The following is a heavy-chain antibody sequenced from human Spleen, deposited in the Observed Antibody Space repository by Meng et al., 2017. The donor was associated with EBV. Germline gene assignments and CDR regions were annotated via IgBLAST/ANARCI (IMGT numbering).Heavy chain of an antibody. CDR1: GGTFSSFA. V-gene: IGHV1-69*01. CDR3: ASESGRGYTPDY. D-gene: IGHD3-10*01. CDR2: ITPILGIA. Sequence: QVQVVQSGAEVKKPGSSVKVSCKASGGTFSSFAISWVRQAPGQGLEWMGGITPILGIANYAQRFRGRVTISADESTSTAYMELSSLRSEDTAVYYCASESGRGYTPDYWGQGTLVTVSS. J-gene: IGHJ4*02.